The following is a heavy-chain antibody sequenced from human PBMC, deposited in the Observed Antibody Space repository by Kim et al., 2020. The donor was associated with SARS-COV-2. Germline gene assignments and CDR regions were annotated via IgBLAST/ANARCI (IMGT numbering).Heavy chain of an antibody. Sequence: GGSLRLSCAASGFTFSSYAMHWVRQAPGKGLEWVAVISYDGSNKYYADSVKGRFTISRDNSKNTLYLQMNSLRAEDTAVYYCARDRGYYGSGSYYTRRWYYYYGMDVWGQGTTVTVSS. J-gene: IGHJ6*02. V-gene: IGHV3-30*04. D-gene: IGHD3-10*01. CDR1: GFTFSSYA. CDR3: ARDRGYYGSGSYYTRRWYYYYGMDV. CDR2: ISYDGSNK.